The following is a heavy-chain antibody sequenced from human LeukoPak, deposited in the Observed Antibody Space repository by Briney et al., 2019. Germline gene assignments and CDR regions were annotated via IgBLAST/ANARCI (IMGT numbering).Heavy chain of an antibody. D-gene: IGHD3-10*01. CDR2: INPNSGGT. Sequence: GASVKVSCKASGYTFTGYYMHWVRQAPGQGLEWMGWINPNSGGTNYAQKFQGRVTMTRDTSISTAYMELSRLRSDDTAVYYCASMLWNYEKRITMARGVIFDYWGQGTLVTVSS. CDR1: GYTFTGYY. CDR3: ASMLWNYEKRITMARGVIFDY. J-gene: IGHJ4*02. V-gene: IGHV1-2*02.